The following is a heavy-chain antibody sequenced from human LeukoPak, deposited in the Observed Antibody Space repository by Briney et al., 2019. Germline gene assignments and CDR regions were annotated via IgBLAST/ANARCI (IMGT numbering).Heavy chain of an antibody. Sequence: GGSLRLSCAASGFTFSDYYMSWIRQAPGKGLEWVSYFSSSGNTIYYADSVKGRFTISRDNAKNSLYLQMNSLRAEDTAVYYCARRWSSSWTAFDYWGQGTLVTVSS. V-gene: IGHV3-11*01. CDR2: FSSSGNTI. CDR1: GFTFSDYY. J-gene: IGHJ4*02. D-gene: IGHD6-13*01. CDR3: ARRWSSSWTAFDY.